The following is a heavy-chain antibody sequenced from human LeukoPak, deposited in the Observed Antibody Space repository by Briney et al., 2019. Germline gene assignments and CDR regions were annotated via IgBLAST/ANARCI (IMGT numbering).Heavy chain of an antibody. CDR1: GFTFSSYW. J-gene: IGHJ4*02. CDR2: INSDGSTT. CDR3: LPNAFDY. Sequence: PGQSLRLSCAASGFTFSSYWMHWVRQTPGKGLVWVSRINSDGSTTTYADSVKGRFTISRDNAKNILYLQMNSLRAEDTAVYYCLPNAFDYWGQGTLVTVSS. D-gene: IGHD2-8*01. V-gene: IGHV3-74*01.